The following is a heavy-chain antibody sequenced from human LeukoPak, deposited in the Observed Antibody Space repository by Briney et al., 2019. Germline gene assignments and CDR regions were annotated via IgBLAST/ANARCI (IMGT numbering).Heavy chain of an antibody. CDR3: TRLNYFDGSGYYPDY. CDR1: GFTFSDHH. D-gene: IGHD3-22*01. Sequence: GGSLRLSCAASGFTFSDHHMDWVRQAPGGGLEWVGRIRSRANSYITKYAASVTGRFTISRDDSKNSMFLQMNSLVTEDTAVYFCTRLNYFDGSGYYPDYWGQGTLVTVSS. CDR2: IRSRANSYIT. V-gene: IGHV3-72*01. J-gene: IGHJ4*02.